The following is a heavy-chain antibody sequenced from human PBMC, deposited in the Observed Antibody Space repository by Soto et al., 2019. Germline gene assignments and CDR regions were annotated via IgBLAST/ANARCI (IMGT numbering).Heavy chain of an antibody. D-gene: IGHD3-10*01. CDR1: GGSISSSNW. J-gene: IGHJ6*02. CDR3: AILPGGGSGSYPDKYYYYYYGMDV. Sequence: SATLSLTRAVSGGSISSSNWWSWVGQPPGKGLEWIGEIYHSGSTNYNPTLKSRVTISVDKSKNQFSLKLSSVTASDTAVYYCAILPGGGSGSYPDKYYYYYYGMDVWGQGTTVT. CDR2: IYHSGST. V-gene: IGHV4-4*02.